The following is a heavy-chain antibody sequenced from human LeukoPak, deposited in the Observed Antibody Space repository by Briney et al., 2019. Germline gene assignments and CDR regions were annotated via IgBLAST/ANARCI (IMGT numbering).Heavy chain of an antibody. CDR3: ARTFGTYQYYFDY. CDR2: IYYNGNT. CDR1: GGSIRSSTYY. V-gene: IGHV4-39*07. Sequence: MASETLSLTCTVSGGSIRSSTYYWGWIRQPPGKGLEWIGSIYYNGNTYYNPSLESRVTMSVDTSKNQFSLKLTSVSADTAVYYCARTFGTYQYYFDYWGQGSLVAVSS. J-gene: IGHJ4*02. D-gene: IGHD1-26*01.